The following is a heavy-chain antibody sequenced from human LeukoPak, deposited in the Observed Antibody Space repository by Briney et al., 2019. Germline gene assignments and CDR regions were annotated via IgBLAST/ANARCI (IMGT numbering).Heavy chain of an antibody. J-gene: IGHJ4*02. V-gene: IGHV3-23*01. CDR1: GFTFSSYA. CDR2: ISGSGGST. D-gene: IGHD3-22*01. Sequence: GGSLRLSCAASGFTFSSYAMSWVRQAPGKGLEWVAAISGSGGSTYYADSVKGRFTISRDNSKNTLYLQMNSLRVEDTAVYYCAKEACYYDSSGYELDYWGLGTLVTVSS. CDR3: AKEACYYDSSGYELDY.